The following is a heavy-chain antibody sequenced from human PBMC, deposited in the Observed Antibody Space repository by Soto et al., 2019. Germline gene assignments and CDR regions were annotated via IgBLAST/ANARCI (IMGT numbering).Heavy chain of an antibody. Sequence: ASVKVSCKASGYTFTSYYMHWVRQAPGQGLEWMGIINPSGGRTSYAQKFQGRVTMTRDTSTSTVYMELSSLRSEDTAVYYCARDRCTVTTDDCYYYGMDVWGQGTTVTVSS. CDR2: INPSGGRT. J-gene: IGHJ6*02. CDR1: GYTFTSYY. V-gene: IGHV1-46*01. CDR3: ARDRCTVTTDDCYYYGMDV. D-gene: IGHD4-4*01.